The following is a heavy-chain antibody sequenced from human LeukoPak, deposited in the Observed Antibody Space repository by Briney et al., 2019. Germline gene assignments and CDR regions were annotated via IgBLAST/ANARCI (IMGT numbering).Heavy chain of an antibody. D-gene: IGHD5-24*01. CDR2: IYYSGNT. CDR3: ARARWLLHYFDY. Sequence: PSETLSLTCTVSGGSISSSTYYWGWIRQPPGKGLEWIGNIYYSGNTYYNPSLESRVTISVDTSKNQFSLKLTSMTAADTAVYYCARARWLLHYFDYWGQGTLVTVSS. CDR1: GGSISSSTYY. J-gene: IGHJ4*02. V-gene: IGHV4-39*07.